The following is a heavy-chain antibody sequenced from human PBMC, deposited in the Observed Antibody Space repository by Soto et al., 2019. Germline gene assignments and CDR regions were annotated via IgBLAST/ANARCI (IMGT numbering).Heavy chain of an antibody. CDR3: ARGMAAAE. V-gene: IGHV3-11*01. CDR2: ISNSGGTM. CDR1: GFIFSDYY. Sequence: QVQVVESGGGLVQPGGSLRLSCAASGFIFSDYYMSWMRQAPGKGLEWISYISNSGGTMNYADSVQGRFTISRDNAKNSLYLQMDSLRAEDTAVYYCARGMAAAEWGQGTLVTVSS. J-gene: IGHJ4*02. D-gene: IGHD6-19*01.